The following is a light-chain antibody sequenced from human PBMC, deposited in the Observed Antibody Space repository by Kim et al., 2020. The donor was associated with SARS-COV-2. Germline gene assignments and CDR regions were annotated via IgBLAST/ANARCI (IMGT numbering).Light chain of an antibody. V-gene: IGLV1-47*02. CDR3: AAWDDTLSGPV. CDR2: INH. Sequence: QSVLTQPPSASGTPGQRVTIPCSGGTSNIGSNSVYWYKQSPGTAPKLLIYINHQRPSGVPDRFSGSKSGTSASLAISGLRSEDEAEYYCAAWDDTLSGPVFGGGTKVTVL. CDR1: TSNIGSNS. J-gene: IGLJ3*02.